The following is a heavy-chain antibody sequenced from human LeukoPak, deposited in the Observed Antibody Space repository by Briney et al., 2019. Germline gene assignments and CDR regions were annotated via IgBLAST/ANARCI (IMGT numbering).Heavy chain of an antibody. J-gene: IGHJ4*02. CDR2: TSAYST. D-gene: IGHD1-1*01. CDR3: ARDEGGTARFDY. CDR1: GYTSRSYG. V-gene: IGHV1-18*01. Sequence: ASVKVSCETSGYTSRSYGISWVRQAPGQGLEWMGWTSAYSTNYAQKFQDRVTMTTDTSTNTAYMELRSLRSDDTAVYYCARDEGGTARFDYWGQGTLVTVSS.